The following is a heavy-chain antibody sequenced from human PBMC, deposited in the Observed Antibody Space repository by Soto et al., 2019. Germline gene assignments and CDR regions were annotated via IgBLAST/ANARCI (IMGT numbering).Heavy chain of an antibody. V-gene: IGHV4-59*01. Sequence: QVQLQESGPGLVKPSETLSLTCTVSGGSISSYYWSWIRQPPGKGLEWIGYIYYSGSTNYNPSLKSRVTISVDTSKNQFSLKLSSVTAADTAVYYCARLTGDRDYFDYWGQGTLVTVSS. J-gene: IGHJ4*02. D-gene: IGHD7-27*01. CDR2: IYYSGST. CDR3: ARLTGDRDYFDY. CDR1: GGSISSYY.